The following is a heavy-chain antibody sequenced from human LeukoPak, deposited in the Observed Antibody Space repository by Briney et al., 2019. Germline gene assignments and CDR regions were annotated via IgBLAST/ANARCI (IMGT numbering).Heavy chain of an antibody. V-gene: IGHV4-31*03. CDR1: GDSISNGDYY. CDR2: NYYSGST. Sequence: PSQTLSLTCTVSGDSISNGDYYWSWIPLHPGKGLEWIRYNYYSGSTYYNPSLKGRVTILVSMCKNQFSLKSRPLTAADTAMYYYARVDNVVAPAASYFDYWGQGTLVTVSS. J-gene: IGHJ4*02. D-gene: IGHD2-2*01. CDR3: ARVDNVVAPAASYFDY.